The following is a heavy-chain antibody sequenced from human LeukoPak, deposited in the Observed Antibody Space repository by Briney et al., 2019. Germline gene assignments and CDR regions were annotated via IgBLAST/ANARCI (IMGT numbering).Heavy chain of an antibody. D-gene: IGHD2-21*01. CDR2: INHSGST. CDR1: GGSFSGYY. Sequence: PSETLSLTCAVYGGSFSGYYWSWIRRPPGKGLEWIGEINHSGSTNYNPSLSGRVAISLDKSRNHFTLMVTAVAAADTAFYYCARKGPEHLPTYFDHWGRGILVTVSS. J-gene: IGHJ4*02. V-gene: IGHV4-34*01. CDR3: ARKGPEHLPTYFDH.